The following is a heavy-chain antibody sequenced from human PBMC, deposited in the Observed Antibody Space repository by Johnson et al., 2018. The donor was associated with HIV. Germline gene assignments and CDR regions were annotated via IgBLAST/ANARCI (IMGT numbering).Heavy chain of an antibody. D-gene: IGHD3-16*01. V-gene: IGHV3-48*03. CDR1: GFTFDDYA. CDR2: SSRSGGTI. CDR3: ARVGPRSKGGPVDAFDI. Sequence: VQLVESGGGLVQPGRSLILSCAASGFTFDDYAMHWVRQAPGQGLEWVADSSRSGGTIYYADSVKGRFTIPRDNAKNSLFLQMSSLGAEYTAVYYCARVGPRSKGGPVDAFDIWGQGTMVTVSS. J-gene: IGHJ3*02.